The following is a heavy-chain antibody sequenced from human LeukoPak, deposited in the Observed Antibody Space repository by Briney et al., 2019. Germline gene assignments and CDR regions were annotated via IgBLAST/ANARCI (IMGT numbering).Heavy chain of an antibody. CDR3: ARVGSTYCSGGSCPPYYYMDV. J-gene: IGHJ6*03. CDR1: GFTFSSYS. CDR2: ISSSSYI. D-gene: IGHD2-15*01. Sequence: GGSLRLSCAASGFTFSSYSMNWVRQAPGKGLEWVSSISSSSYIYYADSVKGRFTISKDNAKNSLYLQMNSLRAEDTAVYYCARVGSTYCSGGSCPPYYYMDVWGKGTTVTVSS. V-gene: IGHV3-21*01.